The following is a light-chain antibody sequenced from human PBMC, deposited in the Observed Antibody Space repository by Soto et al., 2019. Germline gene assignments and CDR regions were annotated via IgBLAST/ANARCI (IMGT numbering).Light chain of an antibody. Sequence: DIVMTQSPDSLAVSLGERATINCKSSQSLLYSSDNRNYLAWYQQKPGEPPKLLIYWASTRESGVPDRFSGSGSGTDFTLTISSLQAEDVAVYYCQQYASLPLTFGGGTKVVI. V-gene: IGKV4-1*01. J-gene: IGKJ4*01. CDR3: QQYASLPLT. CDR2: WAS. CDR1: QSLLYSSDNRNY.